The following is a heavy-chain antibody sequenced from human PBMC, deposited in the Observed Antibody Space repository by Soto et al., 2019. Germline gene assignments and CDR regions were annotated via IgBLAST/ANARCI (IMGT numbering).Heavy chain of an antibody. J-gene: IGHJ6*02. Sequence: ASVKVSCKASGYAFSSYAMHWVRQAPGQRLEWMGWINIGSGNTEYSQNFQDRITITRDTSASTVYMELSGLRSEDTAVYYCARDGGDCGYRLAYYYYIGMDVWG. V-gene: IGHV1-3*04. CDR2: INIGSGNT. D-gene: IGHD2-21*02. CDR3: ARDGGDCGYRLAYYYYIGMDV. CDR1: GYAFSSYA.